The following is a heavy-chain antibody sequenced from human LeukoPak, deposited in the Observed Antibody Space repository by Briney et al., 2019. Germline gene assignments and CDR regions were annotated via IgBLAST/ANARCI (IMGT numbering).Heavy chain of an antibody. CDR1: GFTFSSYW. D-gene: IGHD5-18*01. Sequence: PGGSLRLSCAASGFTFSSYWMHWVRQAPGKGLVWVSRINSDGGSTSYADSVKGRFTISRDNAKNTLYLQMNNLRAEDTAVYYCASGYSYGFLFEYWGQGTLVTVSS. J-gene: IGHJ4*02. V-gene: IGHV3-74*01. CDR3: ASGYSYGFLFEY. CDR2: INSDGGST.